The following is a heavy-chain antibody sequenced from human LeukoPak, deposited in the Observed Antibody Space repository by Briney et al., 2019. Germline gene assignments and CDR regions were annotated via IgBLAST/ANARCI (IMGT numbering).Heavy chain of an antibody. CDR2: ISGSGGST. Sequence: PGGSLRLSCAASGFTFSSYAMSWVRQAPGKGLEWVSAISGSGGSTYYADSVKGRFTISRDNSKNTLYLQMNSLRAEDTAVYYCARGRPDDSYCSSTSCYYYYGMDVWGQGTTVTVSS. CDR3: ARGRPDDSYCSSTSCYYYYGMDV. D-gene: IGHD2-2*01. V-gene: IGHV3-23*01. CDR1: GFTFSSYA. J-gene: IGHJ6*02.